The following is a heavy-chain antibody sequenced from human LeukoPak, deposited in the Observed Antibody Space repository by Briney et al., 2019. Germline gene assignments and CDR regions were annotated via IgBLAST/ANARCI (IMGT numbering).Heavy chain of an antibody. Sequence: PGGSLRLSCAASGFTFSSYEMNWVRQAPGKGLEGVSYISSSGSTIYYADSVKGRFTISRDNAKNSLYLQMNSLRAEDTAVYYCASPSVDTAMVIDYWGQGTLVTVSS. CDR1: GFTFSSYE. V-gene: IGHV3-48*03. CDR3: ASPSVDTAMVIDY. CDR2: ISSSGSTI. D-gene: IGHD5-18*01. J-gene: IGHJ4*02.